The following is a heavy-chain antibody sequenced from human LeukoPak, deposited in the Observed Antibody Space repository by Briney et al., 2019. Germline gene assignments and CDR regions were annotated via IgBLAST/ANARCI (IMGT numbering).Heavy chain of an antibody. CDR2: ISAYNGNT. Sequence: EASVKVSCKASGYTFTSYGISWVRQAPGQGLEWMGWISAYNGNTNYAQKLQGRVTMTTDTSTSTAYMELRSLRSDDTAVYYCARDWCYYDSSGYYSRACYMDVWGKGTTVTVSS. CDR1: GYTFTSYG. J-gene: IGHJ6*03. D-gene: IGHD3-22*01. CDR3: ARDWCYYDSSGYYSRACYMDV. V-gene: IGHV1-18*01.